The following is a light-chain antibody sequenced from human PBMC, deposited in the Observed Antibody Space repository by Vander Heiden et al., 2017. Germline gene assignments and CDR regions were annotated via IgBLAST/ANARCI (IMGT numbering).Light chain of an antibody. CDR2: GAS. Sequence: EIVLTPSPGTLSLSPGESATLSCRASQSVSSSYLAWYQQKPGQAPRLLIYGASSSATRIPDRFSGSGSGTDFTLTIIRLEPEDFAVYYCYQDGSSPGTFGQGTKVEIK. CDR3: YQDGSSPGT. J-gene: IGKJ1*01. V-gene: IGKV3-20*01. CDR1: QSVSSSY.